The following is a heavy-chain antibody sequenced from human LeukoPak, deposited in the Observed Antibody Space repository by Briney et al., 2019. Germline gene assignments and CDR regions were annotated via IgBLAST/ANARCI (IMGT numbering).Heavy chain of an antibody. Sequence: SVKVSCKASGGTFSSYAISWVRQAPGQGLEWMGGIVPIFGTANYAQKFQCRVTITADKSTSTAYMELSSLRSEDTAVYYCARDHSDYGDYQAFDIWGQGTMVTVSS. V-gene: IGHV1-69*06. D-gene: IGHD4-17*01. CDR2: IVPIFGTA. J-gene: IGHJ3*02. CDR1: GGTFSSYA. CDR3: ARDHSDYGDYQAFDI.